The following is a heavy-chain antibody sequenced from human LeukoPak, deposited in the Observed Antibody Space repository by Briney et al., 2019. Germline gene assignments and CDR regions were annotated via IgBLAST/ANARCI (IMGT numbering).Heavy chain of an antibody. CDR2: INPNSGST. D-gene: IGHD4-17*01. V-gene: IGHV1-2*02. Sequence: ASVKVSCKASGYTFTDYYMDWVRQAPGQRLEWMGWINPNSGSTNYAQKFQGRVTMTRDTSISTAYMELSSLTSDDTAVYYCSRYTTSMVTTLMDCGQGTLVTVST. CDR1: GYTFTDYY. CDR3: SRYTTSMVTTLMD. J-gene: IGHJ4*02.